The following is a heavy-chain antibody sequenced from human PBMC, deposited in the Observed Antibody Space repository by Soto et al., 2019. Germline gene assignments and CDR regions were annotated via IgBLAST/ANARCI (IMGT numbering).Heavy chain of an antibody. CDR1: GCYISSYY. D-gene: IGHD4-17*01. CDR2: IYYSGST. J-gene: IGHJ4*02. V-gene: IGHV4-59*01. Sequence: QVQLQESGPGLVKPSETLSLTCTVSGCYISSYYWSWIRQPPGKGLEWIGYIYYSGSTNYNPSLKSRVTISVDTSKNQFSLKLSSVTAADTAVYYCARDTHLYGDYRIDYWGQGTLVTVSS. CDR3: ARDTHLYGDYRIDY.